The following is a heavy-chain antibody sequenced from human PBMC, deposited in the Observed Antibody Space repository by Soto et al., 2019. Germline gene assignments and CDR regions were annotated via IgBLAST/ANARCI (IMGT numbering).Heavy chain of an antibody. J-gene: IGHJ6*02. CDR1: GFTVSSNH. V-gene: IGHV3-53*01. Sequence: PGGSLRLSCAASGFTVSSNHMSWVRQAPGKGLEWVSVIYSGGSTYYADSVKGRFTISRDNSKNTLYLQMNSLRAEDTAVYYCARETGSLYGMDVWGQGTTVTVSS. CDR2: IYSGGST. CDR3: ARETGSLYGMDV.